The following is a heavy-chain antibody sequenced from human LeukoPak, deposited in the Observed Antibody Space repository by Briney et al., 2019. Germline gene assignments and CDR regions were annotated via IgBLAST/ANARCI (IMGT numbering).Heavy chain of an antibody. J-gene: IGHJ4*02. Sequence: ASVKVSCKASGYTFTDYYVHWVRQAPGQGLEWMGWINPKSGGTNYAQKFQGRVTMTRDTSISTAYMGLSRLRSDDTAVYFCARSSGWGKGDYWGQGTLVTVSS. V-gene: IGHV1-2*02. CDR2: INPKSGGT. D-gene: IGHD6-19*01. CDR3: ARSSGWGKGDY. CDR1: GYTFTDYY.